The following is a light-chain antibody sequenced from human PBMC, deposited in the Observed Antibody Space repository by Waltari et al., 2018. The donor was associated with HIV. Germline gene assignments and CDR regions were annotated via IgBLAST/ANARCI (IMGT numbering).Light chain of an antibody. V-gene: IGLV2-18*02. CDR2: EVS. J-gene: IGLJ2*01. CDR1: SSDVGNYNR. CDR3: SSYTSSNTFVV. Sequence: SALTQPPSVSGSPGQSVTISCTGTSSDVGNYNRVSWYQQPPGSAPKLMIYEVSNRPSVVPRRFSGSKSGNTASLTISGLQAEDEADYYCSSYTSSNTFVVFGGGTKLTVL.